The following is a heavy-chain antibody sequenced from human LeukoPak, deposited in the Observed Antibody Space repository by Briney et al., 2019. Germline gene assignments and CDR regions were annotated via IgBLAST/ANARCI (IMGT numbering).Heavy chain of an antibody. CDR2: IRSKAYGGTT. V-gene: IGHV3-49*04. CDR3: TRGPKQLWLYYGMDV. J-gene: IGHJ6*01. D-gene: IGHD5-18*01. Sequence: TGGSLRLSCTASGFTFGDHAMSWVRPAPGKGLEWVGFIRSKAYGGTTEYAAPVKGRFTISRDDSKSIAYLQMNTLKTEDTAVYYCTRGPKQLWLYYGMDVWGEETTVIVAS. CDR1: GFTFGDHA.